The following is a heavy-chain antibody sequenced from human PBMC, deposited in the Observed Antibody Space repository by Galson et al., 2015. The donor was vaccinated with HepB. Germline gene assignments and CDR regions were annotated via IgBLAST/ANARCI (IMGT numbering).Heavy chain of an antibody. V-gene: IGHV1-69*10. Sequence: SVKVSCKASGGTFSSYAISWVRQAPGQGLEWMGGIIPILGIANYAQKSQGRVTITADKSTSTAYMELSSLRSEDTAVYYCARAEQQLVRGFDYWGQGTLVTVSS. J-gene: IGHJ4*02. D-gene: IGHD6-13*01. CDR2: IIPILGIA. CDR3: ARAEQQLVRGFDY. CDR1: GGTFSSYA.